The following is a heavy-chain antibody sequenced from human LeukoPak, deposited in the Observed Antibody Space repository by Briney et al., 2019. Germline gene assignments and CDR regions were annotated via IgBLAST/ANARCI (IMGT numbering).Heavy chain of an antibody. D-gene: IGHD4-17*01. CDR1: GGPISSYY. J-gene: IGHJ4*02. Sequence: SETLSLTCTVSGGPISSYYWSWIRQPAGKGLEWIGRIYTSGSTNYNPSLKSRVTMSVDTSKNQFSLKLSSVTAADTAVYYCARGVTTVTTELFDYWGQGTLVTVSS. CDR3: ARGVTTVTTELFDY. V-gene: IGHV4-4*07. CDR2: IYTSGST.